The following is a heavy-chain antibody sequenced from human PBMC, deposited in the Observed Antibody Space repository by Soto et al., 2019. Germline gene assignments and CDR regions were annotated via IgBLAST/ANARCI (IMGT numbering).Heavy chain of an antibody. Sequence: PGGSLRLSCAASGFTFSSNGMHWVRQAPGKGLEWVAIIWFDGSNKYYADSVKGRFTISRDNSKNTLYLQMNSLRAEDTAVYYCVRGYYFDYWGQGTLVTSPQ. J-gene: IGHJ4*02. CDR1: GFTFSSNG. CDR3: VRGYYFDY. D-gene: IGHD3-16*01. CDR2: IWFDGSNK. V-gene: IGHV3-33*01.